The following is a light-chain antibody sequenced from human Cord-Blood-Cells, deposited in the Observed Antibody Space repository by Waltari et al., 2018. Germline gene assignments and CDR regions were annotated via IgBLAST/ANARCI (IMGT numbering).Light chain of an antibody. CDR2: WAS. Sequence: DIVMTQSPDSLAVSLGERATINRKSSLSVLYTSNNKNYLAWYQQKPGQPPKLLIYWASTRESGVPDRFSGSGSGTDFTLTISSLRAEDVAVYYCQQYYSTPLTFGGGTKVEIK. CDR3: QQYYSTPLT. CDR1: LSVLYTSNNKNY. V-gene: IGKV4-1*01. J-gene: IGKJ4*01.